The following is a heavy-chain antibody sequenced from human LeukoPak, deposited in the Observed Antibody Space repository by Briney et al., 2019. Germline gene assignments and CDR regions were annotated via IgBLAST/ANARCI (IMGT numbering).Heavy chain of an antibody. J-gene: IGHJ4*02. CDR3: ARGSWQLAEEVH. CDR2: IYYSGST. D-gene: IGHD6-6*01. CDR1: GGSVSSYY. Sequence: SETLSLTCSVSGGSVSSYYWSWIRQPPGKGLECIGNIYYSGSTYYNPSLKSRVTISVDTSKNQFSLKLTSVTAADTAVYYCARGSWQLAEEVHWGQGTLVTVSS. V-gene: IGHV4-59*02.